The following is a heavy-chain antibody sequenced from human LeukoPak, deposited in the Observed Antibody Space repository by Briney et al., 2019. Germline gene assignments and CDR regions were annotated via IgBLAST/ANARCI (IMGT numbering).Heavy chain of an antibody. CDR3: TLWGRYRYNVGY. D-gene: IGHD3-16*02. Sequence: GEPLNISSTASGYSSTSYLIVTTRQIPAKPQEWLGITYPGNTDTRYSPSLQGQVTISDDKSISSAYLQWSSLQASDPARYCCTLWGRYRYNVGYWGQGTLVTVSS. CDR2: TYPGNTDT. CDR1: GYSSTSYL. V-gene: IGHV5-51*01. J-gene: IGHJ4*02.